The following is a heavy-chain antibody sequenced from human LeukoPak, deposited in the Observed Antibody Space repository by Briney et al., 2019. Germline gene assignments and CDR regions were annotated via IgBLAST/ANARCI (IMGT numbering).Heavy chain of an antibody. D-gene: IGHD3-10*01. CDR2: INHSGST. J-gene: IGHJ5*02. CDR3: ARRLRFVGVWFDP. CDR1: GGSFSGYY. V-gene: IGHV4-34*01. Sequence: PSETLSLTCAVYGGSFSGYYWSWIRQPPGKGLEWIGEINHSGSTNYNPSLKSRVTISVDTSKNQFSLKLTSVTAADTAVYYCARRLRFVGVWFDPWGQGTLVTVSS.